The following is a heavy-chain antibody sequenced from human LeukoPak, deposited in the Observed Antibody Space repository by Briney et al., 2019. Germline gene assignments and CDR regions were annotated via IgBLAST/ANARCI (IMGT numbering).Heavy chain of an antibody. CDR2: ISSSSSYI. Sequence: GGSLRLSCSASGFTFSSYSMNWFRQAPGKGLDWVSSISSSSSYIYYADSVKGRFTISRDNAKNSLYLQMNSLRAEDTAVYYCARRGIVKVDIWGQGTMVTVSS. D-gene: IGHD2/OR15-2a*01. J-gene: IGHJ3*02. CDR3: ARRGIVKVDI. CDR1: GFTFSSYS. V-gene: IGHV3-21*01.